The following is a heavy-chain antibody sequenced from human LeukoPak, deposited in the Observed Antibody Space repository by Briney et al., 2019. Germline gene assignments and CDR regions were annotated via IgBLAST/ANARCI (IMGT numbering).Heavy chain of an antibody. V-gene: IGHV4-34*01. J-gene: IGHJ4*02. CDR1: GGSFSGYY. D-gene: IGHD6-19*01. CDR2: INHSGST. Sequence: SETLSLTCAVDGGSFSGYYWSWIRQPPGKGLEWIGEINHSGSTNYNRSLKSRVTVSVDTSKNQFSLQLSSVTAADTAVYYCARGAIIAVAGTYFDYWGQGTLVTVSS. CDR3: ARGAIIAVAGTYFDY.